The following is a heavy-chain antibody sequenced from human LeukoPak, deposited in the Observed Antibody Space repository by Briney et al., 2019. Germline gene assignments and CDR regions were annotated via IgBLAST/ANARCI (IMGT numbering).Heavy chain of an antibody. Sequence: PGGSLRLSCAASGFTFSSYGMHWVRQAPGKGLEWVAVIWYDGSNKYYADSVKGRLTISRDNSKNTLYLQMNSLRAEDTAVYYCAKASARGYDSTMGGFDPWGQGTLVTVSS. D-gene: IGHD3-22*01. J-gene: IGHJ5*02. CDR2: IWYDGSNK. V-gene: IGHV3-33*06. CDR1: GFTFSSYG. CDR3: AKASARGYDSTMGGFDP.